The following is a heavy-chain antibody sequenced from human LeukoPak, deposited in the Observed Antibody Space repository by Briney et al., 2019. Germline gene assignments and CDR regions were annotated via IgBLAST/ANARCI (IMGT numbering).Heavy chain of an antibody. D-gene: IGHD3-9*01. CDR2: ISSAGGT. CDR1: ADSLNECY. Sequence: SETLSLTCTVSADSLNECYWTWIRQPPGKGLEWIGYISSAGGTNHNPSLERRLTISIDASKNQFFLKLTSVTAADTAVYYCARVPYYFGLLTANLDYYDHWGQGALVTVSS. V-gene: IGHV4-59*01. CDR3: ARVPYYFGLLTANLDYYDH. J-gene: IGHJ4*02.